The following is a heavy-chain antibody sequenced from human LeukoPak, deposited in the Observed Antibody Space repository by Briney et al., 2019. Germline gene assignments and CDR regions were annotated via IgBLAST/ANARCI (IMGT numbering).Heavy chain of an antibody. V-gene: IGHV4-30-4*01. D-gene: IGHD4/OR15-4a*01. Sequence: PSQTLSLTCTVSGGSISSGDYYWSWIRQPPGKGLEWIGYIYYSGSTYYNPSLKSRVTISVDTSKNQFSLKLRSVTAADTAVYYCARSTSYYYYGMDVWGQGTTVTVSS. J-gene: IGHJ6*02. CDR3: ARSTSYYYYGMDV. CDR1: GGSISSGDYY. CDR2: IYYSGST.